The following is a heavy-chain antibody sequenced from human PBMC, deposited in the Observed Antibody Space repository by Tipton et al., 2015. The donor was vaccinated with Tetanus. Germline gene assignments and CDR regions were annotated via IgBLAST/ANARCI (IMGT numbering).Heavy chain of an antibody. D-gene: IGHD3-16*02. V-gene: IGHV1-69*06. CDR1: GGSFSTYV. Sequence: QLVQSGAEVKKPGSSVKVSCETSGGSFSTYVTSWVRQAPGQGLEWMGSIIPIFGTITYAQKFQGRVTITADKSTSTAHMSLSSLRYEDTAVYYCARYLVAYGMDVWGQGTTVTVSS. J-gene: IGHJ6*02. CDR2: IIPIFGTI. CDR3: ARYLVAYGMDV.